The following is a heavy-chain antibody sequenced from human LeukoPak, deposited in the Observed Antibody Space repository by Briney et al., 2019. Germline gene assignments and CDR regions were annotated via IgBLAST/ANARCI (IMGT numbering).Heavy chain of an antibody. Sequence: GGSLRLSCAASGFTFSSYAMHWVRQAPGKGLEWVAVISYDGSNKYYADSVKGRFTISRDNSKNTLYLQMNSLRAEDTAVYYCARDPTIVVVAATLPYDYWGQGTLVTVSS. CDR1: GFTFSSYA. V-gene: IGHV3-30-3*01. CDR3: ARDPTIVVVAATLPYDY. CDR2: ISYDGSNK. J-gene: IGHJ4*02. D-gene: IGHD2-15*01.